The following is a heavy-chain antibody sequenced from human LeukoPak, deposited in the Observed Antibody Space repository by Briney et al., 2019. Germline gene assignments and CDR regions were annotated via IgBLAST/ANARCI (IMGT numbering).Heavy chain of an antibody. Sequence: PSETLSLTCTVSGGSGSSDSWSWIRHPPGQGLEWIGPISCSWRTIYNPPPKRRATISVDPTKTQLSLKLRSVTAADTAVYYCERRTRSFSYTYGDAYYYYYMDVWGKGTTVIVS. CDR2: ISCSWRT. D-gene: IGHD5-18*01. CDR1: GGSGSSDS. CDR3: ERRTRSFSYTYGDAYYYYYMDV. J-gene: IGHJ6*03. V-gene: IGHV4-59*02.